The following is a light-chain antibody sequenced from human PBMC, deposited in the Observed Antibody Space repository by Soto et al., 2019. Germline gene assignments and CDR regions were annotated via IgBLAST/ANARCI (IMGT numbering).Light chain of an antibody. V-gene: IGKV1-5*01. CDR3: KQSETYPLT. Sequence: DIQMTQSPYTLSASVGDRFTITCRASQTISTWLAWYQHKPGKAPNLMIYDAYTLMSEVPSRFSGSGSGTEFTLTISSLQPGDFATYYCKQSETYPLTFGQGTRLDI. J-gene: IGKJ5*01. CDR1: QTISTW. CDR2: DAY.